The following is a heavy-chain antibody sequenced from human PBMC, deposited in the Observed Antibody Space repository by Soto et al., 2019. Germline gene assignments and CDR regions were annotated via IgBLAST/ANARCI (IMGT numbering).Heavy chain of an antibody. CDR3: ARGGIQWLNWFDP. CDR1: GGSISSYY. CDR2: IYYSGST. J-gene: IGHJ5*02. D-gene: IGHD6-19*01. V-gene: IGHV4-59*01. Sequence: KTSETLSLTCTVSGGSISSYYWSWIRQPPGKGLEWIGYIYYSGSTNYNPSLKSRVTISVDTSKNQFSLKLSSVTAADTAVYYCARGGIQWLNWFDPWGQGTLVTVSS.